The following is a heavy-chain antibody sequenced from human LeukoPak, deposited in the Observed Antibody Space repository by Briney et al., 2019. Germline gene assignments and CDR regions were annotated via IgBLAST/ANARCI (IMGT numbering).Heavy chain of an antibody. J-gene: IGHJ5*02. CDR2: INPNSGGI. Sequence: ASVKVSCKASGYTFTGYYMHWVRQAPGQGLEWMGWINPNSGGINYAQKFQGRVTMTRDTSISTAYMELSRLRSDDTAVYYCARDGGGPDYYDSSGYNWFDPWGQGTLVTVSS. CDR3: ARDGGGPDYYDSSGYNWFDP. D-gene: IGHD3-22*01. V-gene: IGHV1-2*02. CDR1: GYTFTGYY.